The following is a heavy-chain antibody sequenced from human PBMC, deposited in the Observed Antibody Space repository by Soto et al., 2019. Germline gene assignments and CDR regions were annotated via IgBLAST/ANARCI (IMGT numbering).Heavy chain of an antibody. D-gene: IGHD1-7*01. CDR3: TRAAIRGELLEY. CDR1: GFTFSSYW. CDR2: INSDGSST. Sequence: PGGSLRLSCAASGFTFSSYWMHWVRQAPGKGLVWVSRINSDGSSTSYADSVKGRFTISRDNAKNMLYLQMNSLRAEDTAVYYCTRAAIRGELLEYWGQGTLVTVSS. J-gene: IGHJ4*02. V-gene: IGHV3-74*01.